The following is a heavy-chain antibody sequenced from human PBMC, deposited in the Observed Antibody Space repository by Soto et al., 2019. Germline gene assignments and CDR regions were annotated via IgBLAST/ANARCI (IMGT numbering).Heavy chain of an antibody. J-gene: IGHJ4*02. CDR1: GFTFSSYA. CDR3: ARDSPNEAQDYGDWSGYFDY. V-gene: IGHV3-30*04. D-gene: IGHD4-17*01. CDR2: ISYDGRNK. Sequence: GGSLRLSCAASGFTFSSYAMHWVRQAPGKGLEWVAVISYDGRNKYYADSVKGRFTISRDNSKNTLYLQMNSLRGEDTAVYYCARDSPNEAQDYGDWSGYFDYWGQGTLVTVSS.